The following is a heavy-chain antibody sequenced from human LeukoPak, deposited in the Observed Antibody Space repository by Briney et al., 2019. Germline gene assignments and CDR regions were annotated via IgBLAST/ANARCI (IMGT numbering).Heavy chain of an antibody. J-gene: IGHJ4*02. CDR1: GFTFSSYA. V-gene: IGHV3-23*01. CDR2: ISGSGGST. CDR3: AKEPDYGDYFDY. D-gene: IGHD4-17*01. Sequence: GRSLRLSCAASGFTFSSYAMSWIRQAPGKGLEWVSAISGSGGSTYYADSVKGRFTISRDNSKNTLYLQMNSLRAEDTAVYYCAKEPDYGDYFDYWGQGTLVTVSS.